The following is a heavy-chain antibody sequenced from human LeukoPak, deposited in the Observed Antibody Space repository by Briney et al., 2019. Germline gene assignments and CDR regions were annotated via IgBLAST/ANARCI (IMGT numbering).Heavy chain of an antibody. CDR2: INKDGSEQ. Sequence: TSRSLRLSCAASGFTFSSHWMTWVRQAPGKGPEWVASINKDGSEQYYVDSVKGRFTISRDNAKNSLSLQVSSLRAEDTAVYYCTRGGATSSWYWFFWGQGTLVTVSS. CDR3: TRGGATSSWYWFF. D-gene: IGHD6-13*01. CDR1: GFTFSSHW. J-gene: IGHJ4*02. V-gene: IGHV3-7*01.